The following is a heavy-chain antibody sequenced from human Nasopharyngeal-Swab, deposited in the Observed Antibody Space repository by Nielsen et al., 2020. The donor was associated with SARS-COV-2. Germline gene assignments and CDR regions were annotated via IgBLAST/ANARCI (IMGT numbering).Heavy chain of an antibody. CDR2: INAGNGNT. CDR3: ARDDYYYYGMDV. Sequence: ASVKVSCKASGYTFTSYYMHWVRQAPGQGLEWMGWINAGNGNTKYSQKFQGRVTITRDISASTAYMELSSLRSEDTAVYYCARDDYYYYGMDVWGQGTTVTVSS. CDR1: GYTFTSYY. J-gene: IGHJ6*02. V-gene: IGHV1-3*01.